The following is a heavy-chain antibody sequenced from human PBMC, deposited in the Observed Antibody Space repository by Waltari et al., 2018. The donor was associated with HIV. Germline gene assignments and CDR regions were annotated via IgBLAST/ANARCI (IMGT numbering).Heavy chain of an antibody. CDR1: GFTFSSYS. J-gene: IGHJ4*02. Sequence: EMQLVESGGGLVKPGGSLRLSCAASGFTFSSYSMNWVRQAPGKGLEWVSSISSSSSYIYYADSVKGRFTISRDNAKNSLYLQMNSLRAEDTAVYYCARDPVPGSYSSDTGYWGQGTLVTVSS. CDR3: ARDPVPGSYSSDTGY. CDR2: ISSSSSYI. D-gene: IGHD3-22*01. V-gene: IGHV3-21*01.